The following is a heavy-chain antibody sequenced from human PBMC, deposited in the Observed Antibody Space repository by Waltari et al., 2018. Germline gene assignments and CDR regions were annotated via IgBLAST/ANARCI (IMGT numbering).Heavy chain of an antibody. J-gene: IGHJ4*02. Sequence: QVHLVESGGGVVQPGRSLRLSCAAFGFTFSSYGMHWVRQAPGKGLEWLAVIWYDVSNKHYADSLKGRLTISRDNSKNTLYLQMNSLRAEDTAVYYCARNDYNGNSFDYWGQGTLVTVSS. CDR2: IWYDVSNK. CDR1: GFTFSSYG. V-gene: IGHV3-33*01. D-gene: IGHD3-10*01. CDR3: ARNDYNGNSFDY.